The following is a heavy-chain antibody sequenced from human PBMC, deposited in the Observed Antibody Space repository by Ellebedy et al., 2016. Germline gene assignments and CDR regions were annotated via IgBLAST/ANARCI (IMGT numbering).Heavy chain of an antibody. CDR1: GFTFSSHA. Sequence: GGSLRLSCEASGFTFSSHAMSWVRQAPGKGLEWVSVIYAGGSTYYADSVKGRFTISRDNSKNTLYLQMNSLRVEDTAIYYCARDRITGVGMWYFDLWGRGTLVTVSS. CDR3: ARDRITGVGMWYFDL. V-gene: IGHV3-53*01. D-gene: IGHD1-14*01. J-gene: IGHJ2*01. CDR2: IYAGGST.